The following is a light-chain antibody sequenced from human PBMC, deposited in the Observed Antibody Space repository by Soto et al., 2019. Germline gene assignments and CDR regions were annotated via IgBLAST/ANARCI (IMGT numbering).Light chain of an antibody. CDR3: QQYNNWPWT. CDR1: QSVSSN. CDR2: GAS. Sequence: EIGVRATPSNPVLCSREKATLSCRASQSVSSNLAWYQQKPGQAPRLLIYGASTRATGIPARFSGSGSGTEFTLTISSLQSEDFAVYYCQQYNNWPWTFGQGTNVEIK. V-gene: IGKV3-15*01. J-gene: IGKJ1*01.